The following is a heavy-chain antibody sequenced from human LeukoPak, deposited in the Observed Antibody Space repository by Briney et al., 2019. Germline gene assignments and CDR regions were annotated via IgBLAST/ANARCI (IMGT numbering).Heavy chain of an antibody. CDR3: ARDLSRYYYDSSGYYYDY. D-gene: IGHD3-22*01. CDR2: ISAHNGNT. V-gene: IGHV1-18*01. CDR1: GYTFTSYG. Sequence: GASVKVSCKASGYTFTSYGISWVRQAPGQGLEWMGWISAHNGNTNYAQKLQGRVTMTTDTFTSTAYMELRSLRSDDTAVYYCARDLSRYYYDSSGYYYDYWGQGTLVTVSS. J-gene: IGHJ4*02.